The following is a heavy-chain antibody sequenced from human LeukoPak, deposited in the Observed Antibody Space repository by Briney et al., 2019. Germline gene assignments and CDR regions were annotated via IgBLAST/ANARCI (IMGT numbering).Heavy chain of an antibody. J-gene: IGHJ3*02. CDR2: IYYSGST. CDR1: GASISSYY. V-gene: IGHV4-59*08. CDR3: ARRDYGGNLPYAFDI. D-gene: IGHD4-23*01. Sequence: SETLSLTCAVSGASISSYYWSWIRQPPGKGLEWIGSIYYSGSTNYNPSLKTRVTISVDTSKNKFSLRLSSVTAADTAVYYCARRDYGGNLPYAFDIWGQGTLVTVSS.